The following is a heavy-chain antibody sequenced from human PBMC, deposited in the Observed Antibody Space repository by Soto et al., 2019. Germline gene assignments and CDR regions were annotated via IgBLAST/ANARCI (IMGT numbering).Heavy chain of an antibody. CDR1: GGSISSGDYY. J-gene: IGHJ2*01. V-gene: IGHV4-30-4*01. Sequence: QVQLQESGPGLVKPSQTLSLTCTVSGGSISSGDYYWSWIRQPPGKGLEWIGYIYYSGSTYYNPSLNSRVTLPVDTSKNQFSLKLSSVTAADTAVYYCATKNGYYYDSSGYPVDWYFDLWGRGTLVTVSS. CDR3: ATKNGYYYDSSGYPVDWYFDL. CDR2: IYYSGST. D-gene: IGHD3-22*01.